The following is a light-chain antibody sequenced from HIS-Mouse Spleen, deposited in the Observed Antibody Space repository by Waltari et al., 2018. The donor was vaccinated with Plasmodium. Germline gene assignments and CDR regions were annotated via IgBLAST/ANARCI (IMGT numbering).Light chain of an antibody. CDR3: QQYGSSGT. J-gene: IGKJ1*01. Sequence: EIVLTQSPGTLSLSPGERATLSCRASQSVSSSYLAWYQQKPDQAPRLLIYGASSRATCIPDRFSGSGSGTDFTITISRLEPEDFAVYYCQQYGSSGTFGQGTKVEIK. CDR2: GAS. V-gene: IGKV3-20*01. CDR1: QSVSSSY.